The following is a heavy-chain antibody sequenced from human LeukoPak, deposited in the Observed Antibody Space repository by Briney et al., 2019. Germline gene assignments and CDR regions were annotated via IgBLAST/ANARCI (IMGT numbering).Heavy chain of an antibody. CDR3: AKCLFREESGYPRSYFDS. Sequence: GGSLRLSCAASGFAFSNSAMSWVRQPPEKGLEWVSGISASGANTYYADSVKGRFTISRDNSKNIMYLQMNSLRADDTAVYYCAKCLFREESGYPRSYFDSWGQGALVTVSS. CDR2: ISASGANT. D-gene: IGHD5-12*01. V-gene: IGHV3-23*01. J-gene: IGHJ4*02. CDR1: GFAFSNSA.